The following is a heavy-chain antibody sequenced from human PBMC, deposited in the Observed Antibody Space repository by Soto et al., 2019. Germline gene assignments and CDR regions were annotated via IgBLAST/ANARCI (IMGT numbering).Heavy chain of an antibody. D-gene: IGHD3-10*01. CDR3: ARVGPYYYGSGSSTVDAFDI. CDR1: GGTFSSYA. CDR2: IIPIFGTA. V-gene: IGHV1-69*13. Sequence: ASVKVSCKASGGTFSSYAISWVRQAPGQGLEWMGGIIPIFGTANYAQKFQGRVTITADESTSTAYMELSSLRSEDTAVYYCARVGPYYYGSGSSTVDAFDIWGQGTMVTVSS. J-gene: IGHJ3*02.